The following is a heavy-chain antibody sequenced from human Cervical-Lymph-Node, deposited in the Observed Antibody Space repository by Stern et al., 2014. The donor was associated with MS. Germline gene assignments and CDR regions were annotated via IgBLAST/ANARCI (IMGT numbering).Heavy chain of an antibody. V-gene: IGHV1-69*06. Sequence: QVQLVQSGAEVKKPGSSVKVSCKASGGTFSNDAINWVRQAPGQGLEWMGGIIPLFGTASYAQKFQDRVSITADKSTKTAFLEVSRLTSEDTAVYYCARDSPIFPKPLKGEIYYWGQGTLVTVSS. CDR2: IIPLFGTA. CDR3: ARDSPIFPKPLKGEIYY. CDR1: GGTFSNDA. J-gene: IGHJ4*02. D-gene: IGHD3-16*01.